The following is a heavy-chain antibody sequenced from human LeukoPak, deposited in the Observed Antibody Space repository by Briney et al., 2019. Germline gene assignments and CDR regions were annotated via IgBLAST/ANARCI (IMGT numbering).Heavy chain of an antibody. CDR3: AKAPVWNYYYGLDV. D-gene: IGHD2-21*01. V-gene: IGHV3-23*01. Sequence: GGSLRLSCAASGLTASHNVNNAMSWVRHAPGKGLEWVSGITTSGSTYYADSVKGWFTISSENSNNTLYLHMDSLRAEDTAVYYCAKAPVWNYYYGLDVWGQGTTVTVSS. CDR2: ITTSGST. CDR1: GLTASHNVNNA. J-gene: IGHJ6*02.